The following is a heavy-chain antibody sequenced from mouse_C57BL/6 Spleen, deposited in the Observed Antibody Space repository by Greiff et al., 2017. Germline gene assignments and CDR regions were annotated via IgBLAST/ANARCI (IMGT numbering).Heavy chain of an antibody. V-gene: IGHV3-1*01. CDR1: GYSITSGYD. D-gene: IGHD1-1*02. CDR3: ARGGYYAFYAMDY. Sequence: EVQRVESGPGMVKPSQSLSLTCTVTGYSITSGYDWHWIRHFPGNKLEWMGYISYSGSTNYNPSLKSRISITHDTSKNHFFLKLNSVTTEDTATYYCARGGYYAFYAMDYWGQGTSVTVSS. J-gene: IGHJ4*01. CDR2: ISYSGST.